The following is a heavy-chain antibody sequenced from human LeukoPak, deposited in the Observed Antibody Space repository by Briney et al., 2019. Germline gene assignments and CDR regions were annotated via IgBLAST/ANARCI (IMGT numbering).Heavy chain of an antibody. CDR1: GGSISSSGYY. J-gene: IGHJ1*01. V-gene: IGHV4-39*07. CDR2: IYYSGST. Sequence: SETLSLTCTVSGGSISSSGYYWGWIRQPPGKGLERIGSIYYSGSTYYNPSLKSRVTISVDTSKNQFSLKLSSVTAADTAVYYCARGSSSRQGPVSSRYFQHWGQGTLVTVSS. D-gene: IGHD6-13*01. CDR3: ARGSSSRQGPVSSRYFQH.